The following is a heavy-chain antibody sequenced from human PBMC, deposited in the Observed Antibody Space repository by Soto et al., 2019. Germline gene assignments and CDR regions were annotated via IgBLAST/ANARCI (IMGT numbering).Heavy chain of an antibody. CDR2: ISYDGSNK. CDR3: AKAQRTGTIRFHYYYGMDV. CDR1: GFTFSSYG. V-gene: IGHV3-30*18. J-gene: IGHJ6*02. Sequence: GGSLRLSCAASGFTFSSYGMHWVRQAPGKGLEWVAVISYDGSNKYYADSVKGRFTISRDNSKNTPVLQMNSLRAEDTAVYYCAKAQRTGTIRFHYYYGMDVWGQGTTVTVSS. D-gene: IGHD1-7*01.